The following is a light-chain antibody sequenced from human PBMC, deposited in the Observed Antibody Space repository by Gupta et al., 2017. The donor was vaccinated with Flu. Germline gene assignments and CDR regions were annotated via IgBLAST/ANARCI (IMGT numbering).Light chain of an antibody. CDR1: SSDIGGYNY. J-gene: IGLJ1*01. V-gene: IGLV2-14*01. CDR3: SSYITKYYV. Sequence: HSALTQPASVPASPGQSITISCTETSSDIGGYNYVSWYQQYPGKAPKLIIFEVRGRPSGVSSRFSGSKSGNTASLTISGLQAEDEADYYCSSYITKYYVFGTGTKVTVL. CDR2: EVR.